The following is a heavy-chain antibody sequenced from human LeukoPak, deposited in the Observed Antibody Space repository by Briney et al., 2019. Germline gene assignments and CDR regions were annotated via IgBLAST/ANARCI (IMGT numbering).Heavy chain of an antibody. V-gene: IGHV1-24*01. CDR3: ATRLAAHDAFDI. CDR2: FDPEDGVT. D-gene: IGHD2-15*01. CDR1: GYTLTELS. Sequence: ASVKVSCKVSGYTLTELSMHWVRQAPGKGLEWMGGFDPEDGVTIYAQKFQGRVTMTEDTSTDTAYMELSSLRSEDTAVYYCATRLAAHDAFDIWGQGTMVTVSS. J-gene: IGHJ3*02.